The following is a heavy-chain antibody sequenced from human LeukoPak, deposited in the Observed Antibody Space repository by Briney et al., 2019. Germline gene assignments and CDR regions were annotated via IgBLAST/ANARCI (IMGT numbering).Heavy chain of an antibody. V-gene: IGHV3-74*01. Sequence: GGSLRLSCAASGFTFSNYSMNWVRQAPGKGLVWVSRINSDGSSTSYADSVKGRFTISRDNAKNTLYLQMNSLRAEDTAVYYCATGQGHGMDVWGQGTTVTVSS. CDR2: INSDGSST. CDR1: GFTFSNYS. CDR3: ATGQGHGMDV. J-gene: IGHJ6*02. D-gene: IGHD1-14*01.